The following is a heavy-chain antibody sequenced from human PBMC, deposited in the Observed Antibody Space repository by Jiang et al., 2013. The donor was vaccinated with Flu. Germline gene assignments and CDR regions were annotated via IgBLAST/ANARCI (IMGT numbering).Heavy chain of an antibody. CDR3: ARVRITGREAFDL. CDR2: VYYSGRT. J-gene: IGHJ3*01. V-gene: IGHV4-59*12. CDR1: SIRTFY. D-gene: IGHD1-20*01. Sequence: SIRTFYWGWIRQPPGKGLEWIAYVYYSGRTNXNPSLKSRLTTSVATTENQLSLKLSSVTAADTAVYYCARVRITGREAFDLWGQGTMVTVSS.